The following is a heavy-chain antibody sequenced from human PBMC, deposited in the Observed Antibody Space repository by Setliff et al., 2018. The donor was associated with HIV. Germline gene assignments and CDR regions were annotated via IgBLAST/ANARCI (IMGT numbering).Heavy chain of an antibody. V-gene: IGHV4-59*01. CDR2: IHYSGST. J-gene: IGHJ4*02. CDR3: ARGEYNYGYRFDY. Sequence: SETLSLTCTVSGGSISSSYWTWTRQPPGKGLEWIGNIHYSGSTNYNPSLKSRVTISVDTSRSQFSLKLSSVTAADTAVYYCARGEYNYGYRFDYWGQGTLVTVSS. CDR1: GGSISSSY. D-gene: IGHD5-18*01.